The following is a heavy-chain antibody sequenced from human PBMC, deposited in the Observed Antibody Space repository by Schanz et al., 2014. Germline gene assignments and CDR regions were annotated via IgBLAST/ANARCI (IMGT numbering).Heavy chain of an antibody. Sequence: VQLVELGGGVVQSGRSLRLSCAASGITLSGYGLHWVRQAPGKGLEWVSYISSSSSYIFYADSVKGRFTISRDNAKNSLYLQMISLRAEDAAVYYCDPRSIAAHWGQGTLVTVSS. V-gene: IGHV3-21*05. CDR1: GITLSGYG. CDR3: DPRSIAAH. CDR2: ISSSSSYI. J-gene: IGHJ4*02. D-gene: IGHD6-6*01.